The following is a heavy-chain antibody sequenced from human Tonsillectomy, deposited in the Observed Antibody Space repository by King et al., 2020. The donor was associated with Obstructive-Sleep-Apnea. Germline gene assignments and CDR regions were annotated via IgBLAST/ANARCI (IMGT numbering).Heavy chain of an antibody. J-gene: IGHJ5*02. CDR2: IRYDGSNK. D-gene: IGHD6-6*01. CDR1: GFTFSSYG. V-gene: IGHV3-30*02. Sequence: VQLVESGGGVVQPGRSLRLSCAASGFTFSSYGMHWVRQAPGKGLEWVAFIRYDGSNKYYADSVKGRFTISRDNSKNTLYLQMNSLRAEDTAVYYCAKDRAARSWFDPWGQGTLVTVSS. CDR3: AKDRAARSWFDP.